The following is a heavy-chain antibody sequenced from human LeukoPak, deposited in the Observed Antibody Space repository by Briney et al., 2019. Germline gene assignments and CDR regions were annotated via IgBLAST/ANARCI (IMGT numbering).Heavy chain of an antibody. J-gene: IGHJ4*02. CDR3: AKDGSSSWSPLNFDY. V-gene: IGHV3-23*01. D-gene: IGHD6-13*01. Sequence: GGSLRLSCAASGFTFSSYVMSWVRQAPGKGLEWVSAISGSGSSTYYADSVQGRFTVSRDNSKNTLYLQMNSLRAEDTAVYYCAKDGSSSWSPLNFDYWGRGTLVTVSP. CDR1: GFTFSSYV. CDR2: ISGSGSST.